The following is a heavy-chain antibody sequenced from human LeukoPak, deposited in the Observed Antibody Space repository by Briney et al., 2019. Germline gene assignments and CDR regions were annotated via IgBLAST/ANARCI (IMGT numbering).Heavy chain of an antibody. CDR3: ARATGDRYFDY. CDR1: GFTFSSYA. V-gene: IGHV3-30-3*01. D-gene: IGHD7-27*01. J-gene: IGHJ4*02. Sequence: GGSLRLSCAASGFTFSSYAMHWVRQAPGKGLEWVAVISYDGSNKYYADSVKGRFTISRDNSGNTLYLQMNSLRPEDTAVYYCARATGDRYFDYWGQGTLVSVSS. CDR2: ISYDGSNK.